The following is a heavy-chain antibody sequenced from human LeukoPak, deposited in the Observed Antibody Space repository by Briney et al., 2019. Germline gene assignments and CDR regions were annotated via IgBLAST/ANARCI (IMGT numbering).Heavy chain of an antibody. CDR3: ARDYCSSTSCYLDY. CDR2: ISGYNGNT. CDR1: GYTFSSHG. Sequence: VASVKASCKASGYTFSSHGFSWVRQAPGQGLEWMGWISGYNGNTNYAQKLQGRVTMTTGTSTRTAYMELRSLRSDDTAVYYCARDYCSSTSCYLDYWGQGTLVTVSS. D-gene: IGHD2-2*01. V-gene: IGHV1-18*01. J-gene: IGHJ4*02.